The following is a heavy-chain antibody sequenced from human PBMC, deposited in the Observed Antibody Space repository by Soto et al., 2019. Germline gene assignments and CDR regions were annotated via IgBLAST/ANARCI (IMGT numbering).Heavy chain of an antibody. Sequence: GGSLRLSCATSGFTFSSNGMSWVRQAPGKGLDWVSGISGSGRNTYYADSVKGRFTISRDNSKNTLFLQMNSLRAEDTAVYYCAKNGLSNSPSAIDSWGQGTLVTVPQ. CDR2: ISGSGRNT. CDR3: AKNGLSNSPSAIDS. CDR1: GFTFSSNG. V-gene: IGHV3-23*01. J-gene: IGHJ4*02. D-gene: IGHD2-8*01.